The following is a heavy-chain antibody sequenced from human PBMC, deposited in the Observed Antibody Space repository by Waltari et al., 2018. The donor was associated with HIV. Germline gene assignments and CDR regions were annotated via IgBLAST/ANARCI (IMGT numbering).Heavy chain of an antibody. CDR3: AKGAFDMVVVSALDS. D-gene: IGHD2-21*01. J-gene: IGHJ5*01. Sequence: EVQLLESGGGLVQPGGSLRLSCAASGFPFSSYAMSWVRQAPGKGLQWVSIISGSGSTTYSADSVKGRVTISRDNSENTLYLQINSLRAEDTAVYYCAKGAFDMVVVSALDSWGHGTLVTVSS. CDR1: GFPFSSYA. CDR2: ISGSGSTT. V-gene: IGHV3-23*01.